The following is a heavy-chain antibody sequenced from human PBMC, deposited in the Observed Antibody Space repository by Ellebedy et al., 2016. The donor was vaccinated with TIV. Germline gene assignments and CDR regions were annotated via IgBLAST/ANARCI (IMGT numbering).Heavy chain of an antibody. V-gene: IGHV3-64*04. CDR1: GFTFSKYS. Sequence: PGGSLRLSCAASGFTFSKYSMHWVRQAPGKGLEYVSAVFDNGGSTFYADSVKGRFTISRDNSKNTLYLQMNGLRAEDTAVYYCAKDLPPYGMDVWGQGTTVTVSS. CDR3: AKDLPPYGMDV. J-gene: IGHJ6*02. CDR2: VFDNGGST.